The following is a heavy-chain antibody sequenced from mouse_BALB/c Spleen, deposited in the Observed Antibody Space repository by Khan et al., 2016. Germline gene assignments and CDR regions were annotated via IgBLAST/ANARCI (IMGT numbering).Heavy chain of an antibody. CDR3: AREDYGNYGDYLDY. D-gene: IGHD2-1*01. CDR2: ISTGDST. J-gene: IGHJ2*01. Sequence: EVELVESGGGLVKPGGSLKLSCAASGFTFRNYAMSWVRQTPEKRLEWVASISTGDSTYYGDSVKGRFTISRDNARNILYLQMSSLRSEDTAMFYCAREDYGNYGDYLDYWGQGTTPTVSS. CDR1: GFTFRNYA. V-gene: IGHV5-6-5*01.